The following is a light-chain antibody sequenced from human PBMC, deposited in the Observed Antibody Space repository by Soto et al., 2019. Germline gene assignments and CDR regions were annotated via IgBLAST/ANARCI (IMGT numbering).Light chain of an antibody. J-gene: IGLJ3*02. CDR3: QVWDRSGV. V-gene: IGLV3-9*01. CDR1: NIGSKN. CDR2: RDS. Sequence: SYELTQPLSVSVALGQTARITCGGNNIGSKNVHWYQQKPGQAPVLVIYRDSNRPSGIPERFSGSNSGNTATLTISRAQAGDEADYDCQVWDRSGVFGGGTKLTVL.